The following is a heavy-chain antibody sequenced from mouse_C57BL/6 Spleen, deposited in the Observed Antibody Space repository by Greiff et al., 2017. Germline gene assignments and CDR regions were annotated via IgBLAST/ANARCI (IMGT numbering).Heavy chain of an antibody. D-gene: IGHD2-4*01. CDR2: IWSGGST. CDR1: GFSLTSYG. Sequence: VQVVESGPGLVQPSQSLSITCTVSGFSLTSYGVHWVRQSPGKGLEWLGVIWSGGSTDYNAAFISRLSISKDNSKSQVFFKMNSLQADDTAIYYCARPLYYDFYAMDYWGQGTSVTVSS. V-gene: IGHV2-2*01. J-gene: IGHJ4*01. CDR3: ARPLYYDFYAMDY.